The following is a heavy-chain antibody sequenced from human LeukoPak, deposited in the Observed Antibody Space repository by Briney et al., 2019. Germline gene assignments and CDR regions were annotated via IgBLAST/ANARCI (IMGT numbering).Heavy chain of an antibody. CDR1: GYTLTELS. V-gene: IGHV1-24*01. Sequence: GASVKVSCKVSGYTLTELSMHWVRQAPGKGLEWMGGFDPEDGETIYAQKFQGRVTMTEDTSTDTAYMELSSLRSEDTAVYYCATTPLGLITMVRGNFDYWGQGTLVTVSS. CDR3: ATTPLGLITMVRGNFDY. J-gene: IGHJ4*02. CDR2: FDPEDGET. D-gene: IGHD3-10*01.